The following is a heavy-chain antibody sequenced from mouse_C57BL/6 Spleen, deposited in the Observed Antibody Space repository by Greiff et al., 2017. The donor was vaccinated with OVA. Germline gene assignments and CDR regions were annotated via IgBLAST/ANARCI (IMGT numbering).Heavy chain of an antibody. Sequence: KLVESGEGLVKPGGSLKLSCAASGFTFSSYAMSWVRQTPEKRLEWVAYISSGGDYIYYADTVKGRFTISRDNARNTLYLQMSSLKSEDTAMYYCTREGGGYSFDYWGQGTTLTVSS. J-gene: IGHJ2*01. CDR2: ISSGGDYI. D-gene: IGHD2-3*01. CDR1: GFTFSSYA. CDR3: TREGGGYSFDY. V-gene: IGHV5-9-1*02.